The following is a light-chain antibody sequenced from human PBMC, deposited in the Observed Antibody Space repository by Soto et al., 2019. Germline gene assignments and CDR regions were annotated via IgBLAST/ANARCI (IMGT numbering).Light chain of an antibody. V-gene: IGLV2-23*01. Sequence: QSALTQPASVSGSPGQSITISCTGTSSDVGSYNFVSWYQQHPGKAPKLMLYEGSKRHSGVSNRFSGSRSGNTDSLTISGLQAEDEADYYCCSYAGSSTWVFGTGTKLTVL. CDR1: SSDVGSYNF. CDR2: EGS. J-gene: IGLJ1*01. CDR3: CSYAGSSTWV.